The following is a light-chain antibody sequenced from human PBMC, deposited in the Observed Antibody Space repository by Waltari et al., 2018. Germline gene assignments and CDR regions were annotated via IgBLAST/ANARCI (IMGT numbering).Light chain of an antibody. CDR2: NTN. Sequence: QTVVTQEPSLTVSPGGTVTLTCASSAGEGTSGPHANWPQQRPGQPPPLLIFNTNDKHPSTPARFSGSLLGGKAALTLSEVQSEDEADYYCLLFFDNSRVFGGGTKLTVL. CDR3: LLFFDNSRV. CDR1: AGEGTSGPH. J-gene: IGLJ3*02. V-gene: IGLV7-43*01.